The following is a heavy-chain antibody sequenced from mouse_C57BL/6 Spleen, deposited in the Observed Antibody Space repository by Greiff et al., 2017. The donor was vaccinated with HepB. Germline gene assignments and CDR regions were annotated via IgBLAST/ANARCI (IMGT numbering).Heavy chain of an antibody. CDR3: ARGAYYGTAMDY. D-gene: IGHD1-1*01. CDR2: IYPGDGDT. J-gene: IGHJ4*01. CDR1: GYAFSSSW. Sequence: QVQLKQSGPELVKPGASVKISCKASGYAFSSSWMNWVKQRPGKGLEWIGRIYPGDGDTNYNGKFKGKATLTADKSSSTAYMQLSSLTSEDSAVYFCARGAYYGTAMDYWGQGTSVTVSS. V-gene: IGHV1-82*01.